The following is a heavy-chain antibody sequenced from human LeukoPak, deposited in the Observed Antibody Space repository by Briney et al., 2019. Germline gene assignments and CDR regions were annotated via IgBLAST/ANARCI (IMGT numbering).Heavy chain of an antibody. V-gene: IGHV4-61*01. J-gene: IGHJ5*02. Sequence: ASETLSLTCTVSGGSVSSGSYYWSWIRQPPGKGLEWIGYIYYSGSTNYNPSLKSRVTISVDTSKNQFSLKLSSVTAADTAVYYCASRTYYYDNSGYSWGQGTLVTVSS. CDR3: ASRTYYYDNSGYS. CDR2: IYYSGST. D-gene: IGHD3-22*01. CDR1: GGSVSSGSYY.